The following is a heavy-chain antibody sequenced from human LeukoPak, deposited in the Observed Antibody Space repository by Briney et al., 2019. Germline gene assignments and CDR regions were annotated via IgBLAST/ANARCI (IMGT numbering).Heavy chain of an antibody. V-gene: IGHV4-30-2*01. Sequence: PSETLSLTCAVSGASISSGGYSWSWIRQPPGKGLEWIGYIYHSGSTYYNPSLKSRVTISVDRSKNQVSLKLSSVTAADTAVYYCARSYGDYLDYWGQGTLVTVSS. CDR1: GASISSGGYS. J-gene: IGHJ4*02. CDR3: ARSYGDYLDY. CDR2: IYHSGST. D-gene: IGHD4-17*01.